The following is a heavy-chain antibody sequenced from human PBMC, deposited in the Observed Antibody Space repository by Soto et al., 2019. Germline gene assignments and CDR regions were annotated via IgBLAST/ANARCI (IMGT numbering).Heavy chain of an antibody. J-gene: IGHJ6*03. CDR2: MNPNSGNT. D-gene: IGHD3-16*02. CDR1: GYTFTSYD. CDR3: ARGSQALNYDYIWGSYRDYYYYMDV. V-gene: IGHV1-8*01. Sequence: ASVKVSCKASGYTFTSYDINWVRQATGQGLEWMGWMNPNSGNTGYAQKFQGRVTMTRNTSISTAYMELSSLRSEDTAVYYCARGSQALNYDYIWGSYRDYYYYMDVWGKGTTVTVSS.